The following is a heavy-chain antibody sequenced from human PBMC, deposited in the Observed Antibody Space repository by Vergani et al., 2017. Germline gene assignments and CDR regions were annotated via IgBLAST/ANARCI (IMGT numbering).Heavy chain of an antibody. CDR1: GGSISSGDHC. V-gene: IGHV4-31*11. J-gene: IGHJ6*03. CDR3: ARVDTQVPATSHFYYMDV. D-gene: IGHD6-25*01. CDR2: IFYSGTT. Sequence: QVQLQESGPGVVKPSQTLSLTCAVSGGSISSGDHCWTWIRQRPGKGLVWIGYIFYSGTTYANPSLRSRLTISVDTSQNQFSLKLRSVTAADTAVYYCARVDTQVPATSHFYYMDVWGKGTTVVVSS.